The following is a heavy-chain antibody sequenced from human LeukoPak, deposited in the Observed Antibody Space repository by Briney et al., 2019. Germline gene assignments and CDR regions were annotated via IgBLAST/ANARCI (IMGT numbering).Heavy chain of an antibody. Sequence: GGSLRLSCAASGFTFSSNGMSWVRQAPGKGLELVSVLYPGGSTYIADSVKGRFSISRDNSNNTLNLQMNSLRVEDTAVYYCARVGGYWGQGTLVTVSS. CDR1: GFTFSSNG. J-gene: IGHJ4*02. V-gene: IGHV3-66*01. CDR3: ARVGGY. CDR2: LYPGGST. D-gene: IGHD3-10*01.